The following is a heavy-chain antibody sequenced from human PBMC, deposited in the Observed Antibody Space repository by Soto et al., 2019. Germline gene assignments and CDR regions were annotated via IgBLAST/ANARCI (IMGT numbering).Heavy chain of an antibody. D-gene: IGHD3-10*01. J-gene: IGHJ4*02. CDR2: INPNTGYT. Sequence: ASVKVSCKASGYTFTSYDINWVRQAAGQGLEWMGWINPNTGYTDYAQKFQDRVTMTGNTSITTAYMELSGLRSEDTAVYYCARYIFGQGFISWGQGTQVTVSS. CDR1: GYTFTSYD. V-gene: IGHV1-8*01. CDR3: ARYIFGQGFIS.